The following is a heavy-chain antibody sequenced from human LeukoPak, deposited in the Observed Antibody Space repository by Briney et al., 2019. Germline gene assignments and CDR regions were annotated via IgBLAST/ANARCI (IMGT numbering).Heavy chain of an antibody. D-gene: IGHD2-2*01. CDR2: IFYSGST. CDR1: GASISSSSF. Sequence: PSGTLSLTCTVSGASISSSSFWGWIRRPPGRGLEWIGHIFYSGSTYHNPSLKSRVTLSVDTSDNQFSQKLSSVTATDTAIYYCARRGITYSTSYFDSWGQGVLVTVSP. CDR3: ARRGITYSTSYFDS. J-gene: IGHJ4*02. V-gene: IGHV4-39*01.